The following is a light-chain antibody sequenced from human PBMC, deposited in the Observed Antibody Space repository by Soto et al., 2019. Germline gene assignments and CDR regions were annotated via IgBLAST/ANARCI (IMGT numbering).Light chain of an antibody. J-gene: IGLJ3*02. CDR2: NNN. V-gene: IGLV1-47*02. CDR3: AAWDDSLSVVV. Sequence: QSVLTQPPSASGTPGQRVTISCSGSTSNLGSNYVYWYQQFPGTAPNLLIYNNNQRPSGVPDRFSGSKSGTSASLAISGPRSEDEADYYCAAWDDSLSVVVFGGGTKLTVL. CDR1: TSNLGSNY.